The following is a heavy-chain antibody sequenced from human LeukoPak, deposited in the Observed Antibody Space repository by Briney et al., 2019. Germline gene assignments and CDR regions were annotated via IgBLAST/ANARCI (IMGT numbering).Heavy chain of an antibody. CDR2: ISSSGSTI. Sequence: GGSLRLSCAASGFTISSYEMNWVRQAPGKGLEWVSYISSSGSTIYYADSVKGRFTISGDNAKNSLYLQMNSLRAEDTAVYYCARALSTYQLGEYSYYYGMDVWGQGTTVTVSS. V-gene: IGHV3-48*03. D-gene: IGHD2-2*01. CDR3: ARALSTYQLGEYSYYYGMDV. CDR1: GFTISSYE. J-gene: IGHJ6*02.